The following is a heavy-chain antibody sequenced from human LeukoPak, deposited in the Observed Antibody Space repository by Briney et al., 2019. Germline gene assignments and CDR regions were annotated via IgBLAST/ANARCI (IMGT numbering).Heavy chain of an antibody. Sequence: SETLSLTCTVSGGSISSSSYYWGWIRQPPGKGLEWIGSIYYSGSTYYNPSLKSRVTMSVDTSKNQFSLKLSSVTAADTAVYYRARDMSIAAQNWFDPWGQGTLVTVSS. CDR3: ARDMSIAAQNWFDP. V-gene: IGHV4-39*07. J-gene: IGHJ5*02. CDR2: IYYSGST. CDR1: GGSISSSSYY. D-gene: IGHD6-6*01.